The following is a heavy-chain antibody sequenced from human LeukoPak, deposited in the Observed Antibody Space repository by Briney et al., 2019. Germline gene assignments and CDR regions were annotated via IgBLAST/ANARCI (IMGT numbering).Heavy chain of an antibody. D-gene: IGHD6-19*01. CDR1: GGSISSYY. J-gene: IGHJ4*02. V-gene: IGHV4-59*01. CDR3: ARTWGWYYFDY. Sequence: SETLSLTCTVSGGSISSYYWSWIRQPPGKGLEWIGYIYYSGSTNYNPSLKSRVTISVDTSKNQFSLKLSSVIAADTAVYYCARTWGWYYFDYWGQGTLVTVSS. CDR2: IYYSGST.